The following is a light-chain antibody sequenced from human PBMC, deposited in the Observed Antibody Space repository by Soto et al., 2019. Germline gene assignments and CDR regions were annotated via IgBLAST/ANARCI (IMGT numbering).Light chain of an antibody. CDR1: SSDVGGYKY. CDR2: DIR. V-gene: IGLV2-14*03. Sequence: QSALTQPASVSGSPGQSITISRTGTSSDVGGYKYVSWYQQHPGKAPKLMIYDIRNRPSGVSNRLSGSKSGNTASLTISGLQAEDEADYYCSSYTSSSTRVFGTGTKLTVL. CDR3: SSYTSSSTRV. J-gene: IGLJ1*01.